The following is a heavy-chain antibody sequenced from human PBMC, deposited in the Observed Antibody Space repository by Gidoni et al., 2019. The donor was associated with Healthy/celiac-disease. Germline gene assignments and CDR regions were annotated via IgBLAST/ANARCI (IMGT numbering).Heavy chain of an antibody. CDR3: AREMGMVRGPYYYYYGMDV. CDR1: GGSISSYY. J-gene: IGHJ6*02. Sequence: QVQLQESGPGLVKPSETLSLTCTVSGGSISSYYWSWIRQPPGKGLEWIGYIYYSGSTNYNPSLKSRVTISVDTSKNQFSLKLSSVTAADTAVYYCAREMGMVRGPYYYYYGMDVWGQGTTVTVSS. CDR2: IYYSGST. D-gene: IGHD3-10*01. V-gene: IGHV4-59*01.